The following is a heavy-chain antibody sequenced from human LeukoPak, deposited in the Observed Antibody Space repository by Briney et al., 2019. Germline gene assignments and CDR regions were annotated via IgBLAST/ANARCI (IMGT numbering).Heavy chain of an antibody. V-gene: IGHV4-34*01. J-gene: IGHJ6*02. D-gene: IGHD2-2*01. CDR1: GGSFSDYF. CDR2: INHSGRT. CDR3: ARDVVVVPAAIHYGMDV. Sequence: SETLSLTCAVYGGSFSDYFWGWIRQPPGKGLEWIGEINHSGRTYYNPSLKRRVTISVDTSKNQFSLNLSSATAADTAVYYCARDVVVVPAAIHYGMDVWGQGTTVTVSS.